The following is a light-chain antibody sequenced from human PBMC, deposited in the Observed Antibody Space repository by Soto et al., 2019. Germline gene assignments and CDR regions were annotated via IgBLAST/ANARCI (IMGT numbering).Light chain of an antibody. CDR3: SSYTNINTRACV. J-gene: IGLJ1*01. Sequence: QSALTQPASVSGSPGQSITISCTGTSSDVGGYNYVSWYQLHPGKAPKLIIYEVTDRPSGVSNRFSGSKSGNTASLTISGLQAEDEAEYYCSSYTNINTRACVFGTGTQLTVL. V-gene: IGLV2-14*01. CDR1: SSDVGGYNY. CDR2: EVT.